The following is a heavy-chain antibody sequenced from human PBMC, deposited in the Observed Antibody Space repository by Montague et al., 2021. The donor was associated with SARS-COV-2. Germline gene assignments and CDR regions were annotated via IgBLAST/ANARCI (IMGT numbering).Heavy chain of an antibody. J-gene: IGHJ6*02. CDR3: ARNGGAAVPGLLLGMDI. CDR1: GGSISGHY. V-gene: IGHV4-59*11. D-gene: IGHD6-19*01. CDR2: IYYLGTT. Sequence: SETLSLTCIVSGGSISGHYWSWVRQTPEKGLEWIGYIYYLGTTNYNPSLKTRVTFSMDTSKNRLSLMLTSVTAADTGVYYCARNGGAAVPGLLLGMDIWGQGTTVTVSS.